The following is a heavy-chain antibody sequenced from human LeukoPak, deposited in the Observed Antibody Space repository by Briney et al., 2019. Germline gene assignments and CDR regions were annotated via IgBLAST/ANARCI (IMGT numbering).Heavy chain of an antibody. Sequence: PSETLSLTCAVYGGSFSGYYWSWIRQPPGKGLEWIGTISYSGSTYYNPSLKSRVTISVDTSKNQLSLKLSSVTAADTAVYYCARVPLRVSSGWSPYYYYGMDVWGQGTTVTVSS. D-gene: IGHD6-19*01. CDR2: ISYSGST. V-gene: IGHV4-34*01. CDR1: GGSFSGYY. J-gene: IGHJ6*02. CDR3: ARVPLRVSSGWSPYYYYGMDV.